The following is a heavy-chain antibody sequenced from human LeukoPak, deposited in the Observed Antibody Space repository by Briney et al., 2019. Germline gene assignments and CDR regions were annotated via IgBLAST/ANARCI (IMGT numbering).Heavy chain of an antibody. Sequence: PGRSLRLSCAASGFTFSSYGMHWVRQAPGKGLEWVAVIWYDGSNKYYADSVKGRFTISRDNSKNTLYLQMNSLRAEDTAVYYCARDKAVVTVGIDYWGQGILVTVSS. CDR3: ARDKAVVTVGIDY. J-gene: IGHJ4*02. CDR2: IWYDGSNK. CDR1: GFTFSSYG. V-gene: IGHV3-33*01. D-gene: IGHD4-23*01.